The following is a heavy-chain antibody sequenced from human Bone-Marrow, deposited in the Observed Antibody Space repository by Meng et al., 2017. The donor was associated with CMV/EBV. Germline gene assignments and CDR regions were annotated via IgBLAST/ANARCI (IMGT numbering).Heavy chain of an antibody. CDR2: IKQDGSEK. CDR1: GLTFSSYW. D-gene: IGHD3-3*01. CDR3: ARGLYDFWSGYRITYDY. Sequence: GGSLRLSCAASGLTFSSYWMSWVRQAPGKGLEWVANIKQDGSEKYYVDSVKGRFTISRDNAKNSLYLQMNSLRAEDTAVYYCARGLYDFWSGYRITYDYWGQGTLVTVSS. V-gene: IGHV3-7*04. J-gene: IGHJ4*02.